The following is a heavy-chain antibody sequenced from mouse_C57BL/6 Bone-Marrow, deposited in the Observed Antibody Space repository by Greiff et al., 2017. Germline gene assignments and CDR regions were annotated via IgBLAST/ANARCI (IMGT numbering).Heavy chain of an antibody. CDR2: IDPDNGDT. Sequence: VQLKESGAELVRPGASVKLSCTASGFNIKDDYMHWVKQRPEQGLEWIGWIDPDNGDTEYATKFQGKATITADTSSNTAYLQLSSLTSEDTAVYYWTPIFFAMDYWGQGTSVTVSS. CDR1: GFNIKDDY. D-gene: IGHD5-1*01. V-gene: IGHV14-4*01. J-gene: IGHJ4*01. CDR3: TPIFFAMDY.